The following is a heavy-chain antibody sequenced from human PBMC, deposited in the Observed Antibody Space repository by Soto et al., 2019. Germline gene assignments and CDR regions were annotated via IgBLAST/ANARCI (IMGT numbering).Heavy chain of an antibody. J-gene: IGHJ5*02. V-gene: IGHV1-2*02. CDR3: ARGSPNPRKNWFDP. D-gene: IGHD3-10*01. Sequence: ASVKVSCKASGYIFTSYYIHWVRQVPGQGLEWMGWINPNSGGTNYAQKFQGRVTMTRDTSISTAYMELSRLRSDDTAVYYCARGSPNPRKNWFDPWGQGTLVTVSS. CDR2: INPNSGGT. CDR1: GYIFTSYY.